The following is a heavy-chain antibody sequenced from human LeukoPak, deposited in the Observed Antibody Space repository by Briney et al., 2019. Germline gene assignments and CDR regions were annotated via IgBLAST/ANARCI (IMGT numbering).Heavy chain of an antibody. Sequence: PGRSLRLSCTASGFTFGDYAMSWFRQAPGKGLEWVGFIRSKAYGGTTEYAASVKGRFTISRDDSKSIAYLQMNSLKTEDTAVYYCTRGYGDYDYYYYGMDVWGQGTTVTLSS. CDR1: GFTFGDYA. J-gene: IGHJ6*02. D-gene: IGHD4-17*01. CDR2: IRSKAYGGTT. CDR3: TRGYGDYDYYYYGMDV. V-gene: IGHV3-49*03.